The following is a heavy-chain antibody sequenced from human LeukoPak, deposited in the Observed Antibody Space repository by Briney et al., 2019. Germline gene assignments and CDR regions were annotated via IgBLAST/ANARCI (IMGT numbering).Heavy chain of an antibody. CDR2: ISVSSSYI. CDR1: GFTFSSSN. CDR3: ARDLGQYYDTSDNWFDP. J-gene: IGHJ5*02. V-gene: IGHV3-21*01. D-gene: IGHD3-22*01. Sequence: GGSLRLSCAASGFTFSSSNMNWVRQAPGKGLEWVSSISVSSSYIYYADSVKGRFTISRDNAKNSLYLQMNSLRAEDTAVYYCARDLGQYYDTSDNWFDPWGQGTLVTVSS.